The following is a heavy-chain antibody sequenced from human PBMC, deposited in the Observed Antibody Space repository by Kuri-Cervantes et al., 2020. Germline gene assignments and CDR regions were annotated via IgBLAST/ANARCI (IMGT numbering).Heavy chain of an antibody. Sequence: GESLKISCAASGFTFSDYYMSWIRQAPGKGLEWVSYISSSGSTIYYADSVKGRSTISRDNAKNSLYLQMNSLRAEDTAVYYCARVKLVVGGSHVGNAFDIWGQGTTVTVSS. D-gene: IGHD1-26*01. CDR2: ISSSGSTI. J-gene: IGHJ3*02. V-gene: IGHV3-11*01. CDR1: GFTFSDYY. CDR3: ARVKLVVGGSHVGNAFDI.